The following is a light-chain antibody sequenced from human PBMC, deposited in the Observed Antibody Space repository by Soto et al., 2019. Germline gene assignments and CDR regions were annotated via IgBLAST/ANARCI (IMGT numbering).Light chain of an antibody. CDR3: QQWSFSPRT. CDR2: DAS. CDR1: QSVTNNY. V-gene: IGKV3-20*01. Sequence: EIVLTQSPGTLSLSPGERATLSWRASQSVTNNYLDWFQQKPGQAPRLVIYDASIRADGIPDRFSGSGSETDFNLTISRLETEDSAVYYCQQWSFSPRTFGQGTKVDI. J-gene: IGKJ1*01.